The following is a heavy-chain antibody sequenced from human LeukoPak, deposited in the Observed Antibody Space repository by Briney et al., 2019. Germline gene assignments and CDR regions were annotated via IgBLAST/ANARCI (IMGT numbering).Heavy chain of an antibody. V-gene: IGHV3-23*01. J-gene: IGHJ4*02. CDR3: AKQLGYCSDGSCYFPY. CDR1: GFTFSSSA. D-gene: IGHD2-15*01. Sequence: GGSLRLSCAASGFTFSSSAMSWVRQAPGKGLEWVSAISNNGGYTYYADSVQGRFTISRDNSKSTLCLQMNSLRAEDAAVYYCAKQLGYCSDGSCYFPYWGQGTLVTVSS. CDR2: ISNNGGYT.